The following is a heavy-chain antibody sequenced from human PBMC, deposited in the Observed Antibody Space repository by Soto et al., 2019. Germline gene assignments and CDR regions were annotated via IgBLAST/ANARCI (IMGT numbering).Heavy chain of an antibody. D-gene: IGHD2-15*01. Sequence: GGFLRLSCAASGFTFSSYNMNWVRQAPGKGLEWVSSISSSRSYIYYADSVKGRFTISRDNSKNTLYLQMNSLRAEDTAVYYCAREGELVPAYWGQGTLVTVSS. CDR2: ISSSRSYI. CDR1: GFTFSSYN. J-gene: IGHJ4*02. V-gene: IGHV3-21*01. CDR3: AREGELVPAY.